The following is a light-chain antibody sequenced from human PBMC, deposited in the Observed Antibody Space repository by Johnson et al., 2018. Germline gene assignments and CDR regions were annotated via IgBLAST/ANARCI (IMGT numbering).Light chain of an antibody. CDR3: GTWDSGLSAGIV. CDR1: SSNIGNNY. V-gene: IGLV1-51*02. J-gene: IGLJ1*01. Sequence: QSVLTQPPSVSAAPGQKVTISCSGSSSNIGNNYVSWYQQLPGTAPKLLIYENNKRPSGIPDRFSGSKSGTSATMGITGLQTGAEADNYCGTWDSGLSAGIVCGTGTKVTVL. CDR2: ENN.